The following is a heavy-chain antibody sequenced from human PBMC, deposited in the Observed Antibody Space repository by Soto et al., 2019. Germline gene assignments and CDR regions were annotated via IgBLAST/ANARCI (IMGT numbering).Heavy chain of an antibody. CDR2: ISGGGDTT. V-gene: IGHV3-23*01. CDR1: GLTFSTYA. J-gene: IGHJ4*02. CDR3: ATQAEGFLTGPLDF. D-gene: IGHD7-27*01. Sequence: HPGGSLRLSCAASGLTFSTYAMTWVRQAPGKGLDWVSVISGGGDTTYYADSVKGRFTISRDNSKNTLYLEMNGLRAEDMAIYSCATQAEGFLTGPLDFWGQGTMVTVSS.